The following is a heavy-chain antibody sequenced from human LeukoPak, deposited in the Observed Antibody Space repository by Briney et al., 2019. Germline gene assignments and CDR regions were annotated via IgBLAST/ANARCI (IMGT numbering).Heavy chain of an antibody. CDR3: ARDLISYYYGMDV. D-gene: IGHD3/OR15-3a*01. CDR2: INPNSGGT. V-gene: IGHV1-2*04. Sequence: ASVKVSCKASGYTFIGYYMHWVRQAPGQGLEWMGWINPNSGGTNYAQKFQGWVTITRDTSISTAYMELSRLRSDDTAVYYCARDLISYYYGMDVWGQGTTVTVSS. CDR1: GYTFIGYY. J-gene: IGHJ6*02.